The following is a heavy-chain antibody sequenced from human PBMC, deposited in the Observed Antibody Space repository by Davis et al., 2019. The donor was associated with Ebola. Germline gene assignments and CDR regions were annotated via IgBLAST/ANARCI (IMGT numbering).Heavy chain of an antibody. Sequence: ASVTVSCKASGYAFTSYGISWVRQAPGQGLEWMGWISGYNGNTNYAQRFQGRVTMTTDTSTSTAYMELRSLTSDDTAVYYCASGSGSSDYWGQGTLVTVSS. CDR2: ISGYNGNT. J-gene: IGHJ4*02. V-gene: IGHV1-18*01. CDR1: GYAFTSYG. CDR3: ASGSGSSDY. D-gene: IGHD3-10*01.